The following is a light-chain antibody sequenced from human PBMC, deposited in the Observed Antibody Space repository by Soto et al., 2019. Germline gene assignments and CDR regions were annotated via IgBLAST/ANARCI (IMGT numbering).Light chain of an antibody. J-gene: IGKJ1*01. V-gene: IGKV1-5*03. Sequence: DIQITQSPSTVSAYVGDSVTITGGGSQSITTWLAWYQQKPGKDATLLIYKASSLESGVPSRFSGSGSGTEFTLTISSLQPDDFATYYCQQYNSYSPWTFGQGTKVDIK. CDR2: KAS. CDR1: QSITTW. CDR3: QQYNSYSPWT.